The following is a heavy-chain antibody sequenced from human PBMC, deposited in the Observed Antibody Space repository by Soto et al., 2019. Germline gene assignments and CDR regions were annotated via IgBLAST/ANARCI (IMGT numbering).Heavy chain of an antibody. Sequence: GGSLRLSCAASGFTFSDYYMSWIRQAPGKGLEWVSYISSSSSYTNYADSVKGRFTISRDNAKNSLYLQMNSLRAEDTAVYYCARVGYCSGGSCYSDPYYGMDVWGQGTTVTVSS. D-gene: IGHD2-15*01. CDR2: ISSSSSYT. V-gene: IGHV3-11*06. CDR1: GFTFSDYY. CDR3: ARVGYCSGGSCYSDPYYGMDV. J-gene: IGHJ6*02.